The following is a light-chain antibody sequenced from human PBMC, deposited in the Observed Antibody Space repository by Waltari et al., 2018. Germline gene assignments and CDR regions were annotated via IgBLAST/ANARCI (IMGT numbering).Light chain of an antibody. V-gene: IGKV3-20*01. CDR2: GAS. CDR3: QQYGSLWT. Sequence: DIVLTQSPGTLFLSPGERATLSCRASQSVSSSYLAGYQQKPGQAPRLLIYGASSRATGIPDRFSGSGSGTDFTLTISRLEPEDFAVYYCQQYGSLWTFGQGTKVEIK. J-gene: IGKJ1*01. CDR1: QSVSSSY.